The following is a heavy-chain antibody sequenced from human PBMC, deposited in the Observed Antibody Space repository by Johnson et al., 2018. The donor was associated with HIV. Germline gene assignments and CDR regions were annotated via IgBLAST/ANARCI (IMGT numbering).Heavy chain of an antibody. D-gene: IGHD3-22*01. CDR2: INWNGGST. Sequence: QLVESGGGLVQPGGSLRLSCAASGFTFDDYGMSWVRQAPGKGPEWVSGINWNGGSTGYADSVKGRFTLSRDNAKNSLYLQMNSLRAEDTALYYCAREETYYYDSSGYYSGAFDIWGQGTMVTVSS. V-gene: IGHV3-20*04. J-gene: IGHJ3*02. CDR1: GFTFDDYG. CDR3: AREETYYYDSSGYYSGAFDI.